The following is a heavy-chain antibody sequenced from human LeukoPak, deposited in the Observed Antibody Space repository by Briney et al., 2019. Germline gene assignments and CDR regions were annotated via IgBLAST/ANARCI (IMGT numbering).Heavy chain of an antibody. CDR3: ARGTTYYYDSSGYLSHMDV. CDR1: GFTFSSYW. V-gene: IGHV3-7*01. Sequence: PGGSLRLSCVASGFTFSSYWATWVRQAPGKGLEWVANIDPDGSHQYYVDSVKGRFTISKDNAKNSLYLQMNSLRAEDTAVYYCARGTTYYYDSSGYLSHMDVWGKGTTVTVSS. CDR2: IDPDGSHQ. D-gene: IGHD3-22*01. J-gene: IGHJ6*03.